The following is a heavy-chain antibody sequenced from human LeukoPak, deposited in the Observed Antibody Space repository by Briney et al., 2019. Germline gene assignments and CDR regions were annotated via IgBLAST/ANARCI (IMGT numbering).Heavy chain of an antibody. CDR2: IYYSGST. CDR1: GGSISSYY. Sequence: SETLSLTCTVSGGSISSYYWSWIRQPPGKGLEWIGYIYYSGSTNYNPSLKSRVTISVDTSKNQFSLKLSSVTAADTAVYYCARVVSNSVSYYYYYYMDVWGKGTTVTVSS. CDR3: ARVVSNSVSYYYYYYMDV. D-gene: IGHD4-11*01. J-gene: IGHJ6*03. V-gene: IGHV4-59*01.